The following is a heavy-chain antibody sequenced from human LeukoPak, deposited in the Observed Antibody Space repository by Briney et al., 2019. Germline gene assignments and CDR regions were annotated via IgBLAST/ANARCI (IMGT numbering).Heavy chain of an antibody. V-gene: IGHV3-23*01. J-gene: IGHJ2*01. CDR3: ARDWYYYDSSGYFYWYFDL. D-gene: IGHD3-22*01. Sequence: GGSLRLSCAASGFTFSSYAMSWVRQAPGKGLEWVSAISGSGGSTYYADSVKGRFTISRDNSKNTLYLQMNSLRAEDTAVYYCARDWYYYDSSGYFYWYFDLWGRGTLVTVSS. CDR1: GFTFSSYA. CDR2: ISGSGGST.